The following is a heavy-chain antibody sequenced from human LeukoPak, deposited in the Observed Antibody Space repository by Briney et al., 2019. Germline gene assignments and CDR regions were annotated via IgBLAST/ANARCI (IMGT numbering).Heavy chain of an antibody. CDR1: GGSISSSSYY. CDR3: TRGGELMNF. J-gene: IGHJ4*02. Sequence: SQTLSLTCTVSGGSISSSSYYWGWIRQPPGKGLEWIGSIYYSGSTYYNPSLKSRVTISVDTSKNQFSLRLSSVTAADTAVYYCTRGGELMNFWGQGTLVTISS. V-gene: IGHV4-39*01. D-gene: IGHD1-26*01. CDR2: IYYSGST.